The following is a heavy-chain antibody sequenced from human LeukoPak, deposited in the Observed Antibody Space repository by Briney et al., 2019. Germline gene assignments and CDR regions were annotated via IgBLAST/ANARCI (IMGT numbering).Heavy chain of an antibody. CDR1: GGSFSGYY. CDR3: ARGVVGVVVVITETTAPYYYYMDV. J-gene: IGHJ6*03. Sequence: PSETLSLTCAVYGGSFSGYYWSWIRQPPGKGLEWIGEINHSGSTNYNPSLKSRVTISVDTSKNQFSLKLSSVTAADTAVYYCARGVVGVVVVITETTAPYYYYMDVWGKGTTVTVSS. CDR2: INHSGST. V-gene: IGHV4-34*01. D-gene: IGHD3-22*01.